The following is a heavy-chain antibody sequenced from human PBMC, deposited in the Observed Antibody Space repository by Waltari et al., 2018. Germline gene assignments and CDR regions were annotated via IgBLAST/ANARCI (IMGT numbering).Heavy chain of an antibody. D-gene: IGHD1-1*01. J-gene: IGHJ4*02. CDR3: VKGNEIDY. CDR2: ISYDGSNE. V-gene: IGHV3-30*02. CDR1: GFHFPLLG. Sequence: QVHLVESGGGVVQPGGSLRLSCAAPGFHFPLLGRHWVRQAPGKGLEWVSFISYDGSNENYADSVKGRFTMSRDNSKKMLYVQMNNLRAEDSAVYYCVKGNEIDYWGQGTLVTVSS.